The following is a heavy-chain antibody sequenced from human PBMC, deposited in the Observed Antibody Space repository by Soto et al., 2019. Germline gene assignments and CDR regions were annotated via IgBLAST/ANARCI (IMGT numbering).Heavy chain of an antibody. V-gene: IGHV4-39*01. Sequence: QLQLQESGPGLVKPSETLSLTCSVSDDSINSDKYYWGWIRQPPGKGLEWIGSIYYRGNAYYNPSLQNRVTISLDTSKSQFSLKLNSVTAADSAVYFCARLEGLATISYYFDFWGPGALVTVSS. CDR3: ARLEGLATISYYFDF. CDR2: IYYRGNA. CDR1: DDSINSDKYY. J-gene: IGHJ4*02. D-gene: IGHD3-9*01.